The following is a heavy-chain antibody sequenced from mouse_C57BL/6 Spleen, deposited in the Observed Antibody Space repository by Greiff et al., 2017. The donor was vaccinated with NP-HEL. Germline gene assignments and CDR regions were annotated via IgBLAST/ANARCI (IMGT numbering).Heavy chain of an antibody. Sequence: VKLQQSGAELVRPGPSVKVSCKASGYAFTNYLIEWVKQRPGQGLEWIGVINPGSGGTNYNEKFKGKATLTADKSSSTAYMQLSSLTSEDSAVYFCARGTGYFDYWGQGTTLTVSS. J-gene: IGHJ2*01. D-gene: IGHD4-1*01. CDR1: GYAFTNYL. V-gene: IGHV1-54*01. CDR3: ARGTGYFDY. CDR2: INPGSGGT.